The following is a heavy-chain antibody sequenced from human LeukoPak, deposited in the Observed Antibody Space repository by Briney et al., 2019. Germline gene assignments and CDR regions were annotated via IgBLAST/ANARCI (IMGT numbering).Heavy chain of an antibody. D-gene: IGHD2-8*01. CDR2: VYYSGST. J-gene: IGHJ5*02. CDR3: ARASFNVVFGNWFDP. V-gene: IGHV4-39*01. CDR1: SGSIGSSSNY. Sequence: SETLSLTCTVSSGSIGSSSNYWGWIRQAPGKGLEWIGNVYYSGSTFYNPSLESRVTLSVDTSKNQFSLKLRSVTAADTAIYYCARASFNVVFGNWFDPWGQGTLVTVSS.